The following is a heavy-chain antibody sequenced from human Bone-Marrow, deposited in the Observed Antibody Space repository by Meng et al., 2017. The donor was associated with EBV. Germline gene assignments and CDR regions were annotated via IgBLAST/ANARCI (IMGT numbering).Heavy chain of an antibody. CDR1: AYTFTSYS. D-gene: IGHD6-13*01. J-gene: IGHJ5*02. CDR3: ARGQGVIAAAGIGGWFDP. V-gene: IGHV1-46*01. CDR2: INPSGGST. Sequence: HVQVVQSGAEVKKPGASVMVSCKASAYTFTSYSVHWVVQAPGQGLEGMGIINPSGGSTSYATKFQRRVTMTRDTSTRTVYMALSSLRSADTAVYYCARGQGVIAAAGIGGWFDPWGQGTLVTVSS.